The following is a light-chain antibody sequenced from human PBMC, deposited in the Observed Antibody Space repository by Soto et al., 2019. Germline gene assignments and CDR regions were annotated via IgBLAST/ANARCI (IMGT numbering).Light chain of an antibody. V-gene: IGLV2-14*01. J-gene: IGLJ1*01. CDR3: SSYTSSSIYV. Sequence: QSVLTQPASVSGSPGQSITISCTGTSSDVGSYNYVSWYQQHPGKAPKLMIYDVSNRPSGVSNRFSGSKSGNTASLTISGLQAEDEADYYCSSYTSSSIYVFGTGTKLTVL. CDR2: DVS. CDR1: SSDVGSYNY.